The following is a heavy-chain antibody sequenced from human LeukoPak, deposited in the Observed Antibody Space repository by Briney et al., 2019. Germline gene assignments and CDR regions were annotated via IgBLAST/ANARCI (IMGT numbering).Heavy chain of an antibody. CDR3: ARITLDSGSLDC. CDR2: IYYNGST. Sequence: WPTLSPACTVYAASISIGDYSWAWIRQPPGKGLEWIGSIYYNGSTNYNPSLKSRVTMSVDTPKNHIALNLTSVTAADTAVYYWARITLDSGSLDCWGQGTLVTVSS. V-gene: IGHV4-30-4*01. CDR1: AASISIGDYS. J-gene: IGHJ4*02. D-gene: IGHD3-10*01.